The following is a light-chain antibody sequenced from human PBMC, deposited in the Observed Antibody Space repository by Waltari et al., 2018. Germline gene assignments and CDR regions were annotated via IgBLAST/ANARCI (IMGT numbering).Light chain of an antibody. CDR2: EVS. CDR1: RSHVGSYNS. V-gene: IGLV2-18*02. CDR3: SSFTSSNTWV. Sequence: QSALTQPPSVSGSPGQSVTIPCTVTRSHVGSYNSVSWHRQPPGAAPKVLIYEVSNRPSGVPDRFSGSKSGNVASLTISGLQAEDEADYYCSSFTSSNTWVFGGGTKLTVL. J-gene: IGLJ3*02.